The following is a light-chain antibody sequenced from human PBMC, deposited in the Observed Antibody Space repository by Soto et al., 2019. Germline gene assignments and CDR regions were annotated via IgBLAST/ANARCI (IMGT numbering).Light chain of an antibody. CDR2: DAS. J-gene: IGKJ2*01. CDR3: QQYKSYSYT. CDR1: ESISIW. Sequence: DIQMTQSPSILSASVGDRVAITCRASESISIWLAWYQQKPGKAPKVLIYDASRLQSGVPERFSGSGSGTEFTLTISSLQADDIATYHCQQYKSYSYTFGQGTNLEI. V-gene: IGKV1-5*01.